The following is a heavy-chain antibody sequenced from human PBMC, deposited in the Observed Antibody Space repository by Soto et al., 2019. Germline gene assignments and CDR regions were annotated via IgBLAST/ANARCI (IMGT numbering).Heavy chain of an antibody. J-gene: IGHJ6*02. CDR2: ISYDGSNK. D-gene: IGHD3-9*01. V-gene: IGHV3-30*18. CDR3: AKDRIKGKGLYYDNDYYYGMDV. Sequence: PGGSLRLSCAASGFTFSSYGMHWVRQAPGKGLEWVAVISYDGSNKYYADSVKGRFTISRDNSKNTLYLQMNSLRAEDTAVYYCAKDRIKGKGLYYDNDYYYGMDVWGQGTTVTVSS. CDR1: GFTFSSYG.